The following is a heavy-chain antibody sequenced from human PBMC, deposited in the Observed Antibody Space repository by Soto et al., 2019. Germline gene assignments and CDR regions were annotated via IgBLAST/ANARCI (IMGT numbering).Heavy chain of an antibody. V-gene: IGHV3-73*01. CDR3: TRDDPYGDYVWFDP. CDR1: GFTFSGSA. Sequence: EVQLVESGGGLVQPGGSLKLSCAASGFTFSGSAMHWVRQASGKGLEWVGRIRSKANSYATAYAASVKGRFTISRDDSKNTAYLQMNSLKTEDTAMYYCTRDDPYGDYVWFDPWGQGTLVTVSS. D-gene: IGHD4-17*01. J-gene: IGHJ5*02. CDR2: IRSKANSYAT.